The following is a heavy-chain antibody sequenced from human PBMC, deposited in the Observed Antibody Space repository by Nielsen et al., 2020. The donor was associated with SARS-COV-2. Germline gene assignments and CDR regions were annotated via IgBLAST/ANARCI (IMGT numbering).Heavy chain of an antibody. CDR1: GFTFSSYA. D-gene: IGHD6-19*01. Sequence: GGSLRLSCAASGFTFSSYAMSWVRQAPGKGLEWVSAISGSGGSTYYADSVKGRFTISRDNSKNTLYLQMNSLRAEDTAAYYCAKIRSSSGWTEFDYWGQGTLVTVSS. CDR2: ISGSGGST. CDR3: AKIRSSSGWTEFDY. J-gene: IGHJ4*02. V-gene: IGHV3-23*01.